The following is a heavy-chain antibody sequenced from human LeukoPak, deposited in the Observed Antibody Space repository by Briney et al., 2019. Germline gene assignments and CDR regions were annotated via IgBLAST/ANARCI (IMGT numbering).Heavy chain of an antibody. CDR3: AKDLSMIHAFDI. CDR1: GFTFSSYG. J-gene: IGHJ3*02. D-gene: IGHD5/OR15-5a*01. V-gene: IGHV3-30*18. Sequence: GRSLRLSCAASGFTFSSYGMHWVRQAPGKGLEWVAVISYDGSNKYYADSVKGRFTISRDNSKNTLYLQTNSLRAEDTAVYYCAKDLSMIHAFDIWGQGTMVTVSS. CDR2: ISYDGSNK.